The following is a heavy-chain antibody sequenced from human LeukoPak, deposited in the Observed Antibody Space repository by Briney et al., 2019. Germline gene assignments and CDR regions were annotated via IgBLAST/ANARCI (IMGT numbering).Heavy chain of an antibody. V-gene: IGHV4-34*01. Sequence: SSETLSLTCAVYGGSFSGYYWSWIRQPPGKGLEWIGEINHSGSTNYNPSLKSRVTISVDTSKNQFSLKLSSVTAADTAVYYCATSVVPAAIGDPKPHYYYYYGMDVWGQGTTVTVSS. CDR3: ATSVVPAAIGDPKPHYYYYYGMDV. J-gene: IGHJ6*02. CDR2: INHSGST. CDR1: GGSFSGYY. D-gene: IGHD2-2*02.